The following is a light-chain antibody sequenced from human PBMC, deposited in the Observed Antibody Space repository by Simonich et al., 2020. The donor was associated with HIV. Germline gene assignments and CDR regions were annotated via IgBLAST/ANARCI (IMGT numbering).Light chain of an antibody. J-gene: IGKJ3*01. Sequence: DIQKTQSLSSVSASVGDRVTSTCRPSQGISSWFAWYQQKPGKAPKLLIYAASRLQSGVPSRFSGSGSETDFTLTISSLQPEDFATYYCQHSYSFPFTFGPGTKVDIK. CDR3: QHSYSFPFT. CDR1: QGISSW. CDR2: AAS. V-gene: IGKV1-12*01.